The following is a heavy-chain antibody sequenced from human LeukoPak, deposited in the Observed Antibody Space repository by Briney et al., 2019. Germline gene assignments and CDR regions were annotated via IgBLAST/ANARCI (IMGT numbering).Heavy chain of an antibody. J-gene: IGHJ5*02. CDR2: ISSSSSYI. V-gene: IGHV3-21*01. CDR1: GFTFSSYS. Sequence: GGSLRLSCAASGFTFSSYSMNWVRQAPGKGLEWVSSISSSSSYIYYADSVKGRFTISRDNAKNSLYLQMNSLRAEDTAVYYCARDPPTTYDFWSGNWFDPWGQGTLVTVSS. D-gene: IGHD3-3*01. CDR3: ARDPPTTYDFWSGNWFDP.